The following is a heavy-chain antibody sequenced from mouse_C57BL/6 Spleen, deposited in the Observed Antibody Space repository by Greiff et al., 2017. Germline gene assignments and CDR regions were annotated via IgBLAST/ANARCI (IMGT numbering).Heavy chain of an antibody. Sequence: QVQLKQPGAELVKPGASVKMSCKASGYTFTSYWITWVKQRPGQGLEWIGDIYPGSGSTNYNEKFKSKATLTVDTSSSTAYMQLSSLTSEDSAVYYWARGGTTEGYWYFDVWGTGTTVTVSS. J-gene: IGHJ1*03. CDR1: GYTFTSYW. V-gene: IGHV1-55*01. CDR3: ARGGTTEGYWYFDV. D-gene: IGHD1-1*01. CDR2: IYPGSGST.